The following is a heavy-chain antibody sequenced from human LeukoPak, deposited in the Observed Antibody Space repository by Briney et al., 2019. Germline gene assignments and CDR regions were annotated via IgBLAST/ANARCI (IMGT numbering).Heavy chain of an antibody. Sequence: GGSLRLSCTASGFTFSNFAMHWGRQAPGTGLEWVAVISYDGSRTDYTVSVNGRFTISRDNSKNTLYLQMNSLRTEDTAVYYCATAPLYSSSWYFRGYFDDWGQGTLVTVYS. J-gene: IGHJ4*03. V-gene: IGHV3-30*04. CDR2: ISYDGSRT. D-gene: IGHD6-13*01. CDR1: GFTFSNFA. CDR3: ATAPLYSSSWYFRGYFDD.